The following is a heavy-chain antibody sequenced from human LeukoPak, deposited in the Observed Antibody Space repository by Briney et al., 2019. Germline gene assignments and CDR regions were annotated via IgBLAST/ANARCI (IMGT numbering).Heavy chain of an antibody. CDR1: GFTFSSYA. D-gene: IGHD3-3*01. CDR2: ISGSGGST. V-gene: IGHV3-23*01. J-gene: IGHJ6*03. Sequence: PGGSLRLSCAASGFTFSSYAMSWVRQAPGKGLEWVSAISGSGGSTYYADSVKGRFTISRDNSKNTLYLQMNSLRAEDTAVYYCAKESRDYDFWSGYYNYYYYMHVWGKGTTVTVSS. CDR3: AKESRDYDFWSGYYNYYYYMHV.